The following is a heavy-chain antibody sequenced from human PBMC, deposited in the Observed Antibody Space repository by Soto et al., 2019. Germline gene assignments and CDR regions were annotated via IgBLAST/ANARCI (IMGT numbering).Heavy chain of an antibody. CDR3: AGLKVLSRGYYSGLDV. D-gene: IGHD2-8*01. CDR2: IYHNGRS. V-gene: IGHV4-4*02. Sequence: QVQLQESGPGLVKPSGTLSLTCDVSGGSISSSNWWTWVRQPPGKGPEWSGEIYHNGRSNDSPSLKSRVTMSLDKSKNQFSLQLKSVTAADTAVYFYAGLKVLSRGYYSGLDVWGQGTTVTVSS. J-gene: IGHJ6*02. CDR1: GGSISSSNW.